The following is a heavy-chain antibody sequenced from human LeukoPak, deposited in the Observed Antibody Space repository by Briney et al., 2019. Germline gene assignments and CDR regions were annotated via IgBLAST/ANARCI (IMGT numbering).Heavy chain of an antibody. Sequence: SQTLSLTCTVSGVSISSGGYYWRWIRQHPGKGLEWIGYIYYSGSTYYNPSLKSRVTISVDTSKNQFSLKLSSVTAADTAVYYCARTFVSEDILTGYPINWFDPWGQGTLVTVSS. J-gene: IGHJ5*02. CDR2: IYYSGST. CDR1: GVSISSGGYY. V-gene: IGHV4-31*03. CDR3: ARTFVSEDILTGYPINWFDP. D-gene: IGHD3-9*01.